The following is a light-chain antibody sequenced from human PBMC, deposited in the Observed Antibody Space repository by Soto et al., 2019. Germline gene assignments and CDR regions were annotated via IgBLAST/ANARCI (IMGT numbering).Light chain of an antibody. J-gene: IGKJ2*01. CDR1: QSVSSNY. Sequence: EIVLTQSPGTLSLSPGERATLSCRASQSVSSNYLAWYQQKPGQAPRLLIYGASSRATGIPDRFSGSGSGSAFTLTIGRLEPEDFAVYYCQQYGGAPFTFGQWTKLEIK. V-gene: IGKV3-20*01. CDR2: GAS. CDR3: QQYGGAPFT.